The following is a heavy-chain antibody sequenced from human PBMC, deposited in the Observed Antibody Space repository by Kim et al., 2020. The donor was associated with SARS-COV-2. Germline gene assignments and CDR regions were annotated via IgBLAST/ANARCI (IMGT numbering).Heavy chain of an antibody. D-gene: IGHD1-26*01. J-gene: IGHJ4*02. CDR3: ASMVGATQKNDY. CDR1: GSTFGNYF. Sequence: GGSLRLSCTASGSTFGNYFMTWVRQAPGKGLEWISYISSSSNHTDYADSVKGRFTISRDNAKSSLYLQMNSLRAEDTAVYYCASMVGATQKNDYWGQGVLVTVSS. V-gene: IGHV3-11*03. CDR2: ISSSSNHT.